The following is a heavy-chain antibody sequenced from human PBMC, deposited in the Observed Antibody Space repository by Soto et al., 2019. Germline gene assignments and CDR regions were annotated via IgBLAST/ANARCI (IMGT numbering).Heavy chain of an antibody. CDR3: ARSPLGYDYVRQTWREVGDSFDI. V-gene: IGHV4-34*12. CDR2: LIHGGST. J-gene: IGHJ3*02. CDR1: GASLGGFH. Sequence: SETLSLTCAIYGASLGGFHWTWLRQAPGKGLEWIGELIHGGSTNYNPSLKGRVSFSLDTSKNQFSLHLMSVTAADTAVYYCARSPLGYDYVRQTWREVGDSFDIWGRGTLVTVSS. D-gene: IGHD3-16*01.